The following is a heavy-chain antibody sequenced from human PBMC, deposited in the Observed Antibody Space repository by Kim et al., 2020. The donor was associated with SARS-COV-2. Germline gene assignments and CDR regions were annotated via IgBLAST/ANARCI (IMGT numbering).Heavy chain of an antibody. V-gene: IGHV4-59*01. CDR3: ARENYYGSGRTYDY. CDR1: GGSISSYY. CDR2: IYYSGST. Sequence: SETLSLTCTVSGGSISSYYWSWIRQPPGKGLEWIGYIYYSGSTNYNPSLKSRVTISVDTSKNQFSLKLSSVTAADTAVYYCARENYYGSGRTYDYWGQGTLVTVSS. J-gene: IGHJ4*02. D-gene: IGHD3-10*01.